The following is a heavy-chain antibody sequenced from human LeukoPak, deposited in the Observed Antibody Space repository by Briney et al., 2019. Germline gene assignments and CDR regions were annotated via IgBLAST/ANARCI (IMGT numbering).Heavy chain of an antibody. CDR2: ISAYNGNT. CDR3: ARESPMVRGVIALGHWFDP. V-gene: IGHV1-18*01. Sequence: ASVKVSCKASGYTFTSYGISWVRQAPGQGLEWMGWISAYNGNTNYAQKLQGRVTMTTDTSTSTAYMELRSLRSDDTAVYYCARESPMVRGVIALGHWFDPWGQGTLVTVSS. D-gene: IGHD3-10*01. CDR1: GYTFTSYG. J-gene: IGHJ5*02.